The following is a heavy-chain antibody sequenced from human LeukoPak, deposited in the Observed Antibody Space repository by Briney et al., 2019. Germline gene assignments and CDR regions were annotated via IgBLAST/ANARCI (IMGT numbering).Heavy chain of an antibody. Sequence: ASVKVSCKASGYTFTSYAMHWVRQAPGQRLEWMGWINAGNGNTKYSQKFQGRVTITRDTSASTAYMELSSLRSEDTAVYYCARDPKALAYSYGYGYYYYGMDVWGQGTTVTVSS. CDR1: GYTFTSYA. CDR3: ARDPKALAYSYGYGYYYYGMDV. CDR2: INAGNGNT. V-gene: IGHV1-3*01. J-gene: IGHJ6*02. D-gene: IGHD5-18*01.